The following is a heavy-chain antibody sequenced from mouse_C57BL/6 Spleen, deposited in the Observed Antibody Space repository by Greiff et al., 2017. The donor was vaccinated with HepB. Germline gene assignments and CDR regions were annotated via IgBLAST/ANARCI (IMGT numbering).Heavy chain of an antibody. CDR2: IYPGDGDT. CDR1: GYAFSSSW. V-gene: IGHV1-82*01. D-gene: IGHD1-1*01. Sequence: VQLQESGPELVKPGASVKISCKASGYAFSSSWMNWVKQRPGKGLEWIGRIYPGDGDTNYNGKFKGKATLTADKSSSTAYMQRSSLTSEDSAVYFCARGLLRYPYYAMDYWGQGTSVTVSS. J-gene: IGHJ4*01. CDR3: ARGLLRYPYYAMDY.